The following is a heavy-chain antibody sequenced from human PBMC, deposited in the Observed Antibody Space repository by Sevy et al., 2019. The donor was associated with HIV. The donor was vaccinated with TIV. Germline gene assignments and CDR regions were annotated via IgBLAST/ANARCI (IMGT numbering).Heavy chain of an antibody. Sequence: SGTLSLTCTVSGGSITSRYWNWIRQPPGKGLEWIANIYYNGHINYNPSLKIRVTLSLDTSKNQFSLRLSSVTAADTAMYYCAGENAWGRGYSWGQGTLVTVSS. J-gene: IGHJ4*02. CDR2: IYYNGHI. V-gene: IGHV4-59*11. CDR1: GGSITSRY. D-gene: IGHD1-26*01. CDR3: AGENAWGRGYS.